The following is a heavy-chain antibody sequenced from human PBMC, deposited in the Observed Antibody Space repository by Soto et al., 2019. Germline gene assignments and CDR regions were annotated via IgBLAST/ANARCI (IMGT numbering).Heavy chain of an antibody. V-gene: IGHV1-3*01. Sequence: ASVKVSCKASGYTFTSYAMHWVRQAPGQRLEWMGWINAGNGSTKYSQKFQGRVTITRDTSASTAYMELSSLRSEDTAVYYCARETTLIDAFDIWGQGTMVTVSS. CDR3: ARETTLIDAFDI. D-gene: IGHD1-1*01. CDR2: INAGNGST. J-gene: IGHJ3*02. CDR1: GYTFTSYA.